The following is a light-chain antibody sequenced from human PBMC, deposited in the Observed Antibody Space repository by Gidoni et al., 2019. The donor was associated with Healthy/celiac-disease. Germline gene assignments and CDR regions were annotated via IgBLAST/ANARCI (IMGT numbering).Light chain of an antibody. CDR2: GAS. V-gene: IGKV3-15*01. J-gene: IGKJ1*01. CDR3: QHYNNWPPWT. CDR1: QSVSSN. Sequence: EIVMTQSPATLSVSPVERATLSCRASQSVSSNLAWYQQKPGQAPRLLIYGASTRATGIPARFSGSGSGTEFTLTISSLQSEDFAVYSCQHYNNWPPWTFGQGTKVEIK.